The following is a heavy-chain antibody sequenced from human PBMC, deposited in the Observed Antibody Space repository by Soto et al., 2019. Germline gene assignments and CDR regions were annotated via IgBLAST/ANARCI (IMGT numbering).Heavy chain of an antibody. CDR1: GFTFSSYA. D-gene: IGHD5-12*01. CDR2: ISGSGGST. CDR3: AKDRSVVAATIDDYFDY. V-gene: IGHV3-23*01. Sequence: EVQLLESGGGLVQPGGSLRLSCAASGFTFSSYAMSWVRQAPGKGLEWVSAISGSGGSTYYADSVKGRFTISRDNSKNTPYLQRNSRRAEDTAVYYCAKDRSVVAATIDDYFDYWGQGTLVTVSS. J-gene: IGHJ4*02.